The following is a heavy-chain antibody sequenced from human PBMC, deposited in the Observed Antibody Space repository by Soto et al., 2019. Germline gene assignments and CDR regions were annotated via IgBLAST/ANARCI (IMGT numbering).Heavy chain of an antibody. D-gene: IGHD3-9*01. V-gene: IGHV1-8*01. Sequence: ASVKVSCKASGYTFTTYDINWVRQATGQGLEWIGWMNPNSGNTGYAQKFQGRVTMTRNTSISTAYMELSSLRFEDTAVYYCLVLDCDILMGSIGFDPWGQGTLVTV. CDR3: LVLDCDILMGSIGFDP. J-gene: IGHJ5*02. CDR2: MNPNSGNT. CDR1: GYTFTTYD.